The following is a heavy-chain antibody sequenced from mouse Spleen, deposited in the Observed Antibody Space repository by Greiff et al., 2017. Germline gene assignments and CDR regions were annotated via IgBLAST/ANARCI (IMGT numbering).Heavy chain of an antibody. CDR2: IDPSDSET. V-gene: IGHV1-52*01. CDR3: ARHYYGSYWYFDV. Sequence: QVQLKQPGAELVRPGSSVKLSCKASGYTFTSYWMHWVKQRPIQGLEWIGNIDPSDSETHYNQKFKDKATLTVDKSSSTAYMQLSSLTSEDSAVYYCARHYYGSYWYFDVWGAGTTVTVSS. CDR1: GYTFTSYW. D-gene: IGHD1-2*01. J-gene: IGHJ1*01.